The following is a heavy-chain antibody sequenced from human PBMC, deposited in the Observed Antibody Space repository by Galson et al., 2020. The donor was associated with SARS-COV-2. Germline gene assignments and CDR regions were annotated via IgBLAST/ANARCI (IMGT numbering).Heavy chain of an antibody. Sequence: ASETLSLTCTVSGGSISSYYWSWIRQPPGKGLEWIGYIYYSGSTNYNPSLKSRVTISVDTSKNQSSLKLSSVTAADTAVYYCARALYYYDSSGYGINWFDPWGQGTLVTVSS. CDR3: ARALYYYDSSGYGINWFDP. V-gene: IGHV4-59*01. J-gene: IGHJ5*02. CDR2: IYYSGST. CDR1: GGSISSYY. D-gene: IGHD3-22*01.